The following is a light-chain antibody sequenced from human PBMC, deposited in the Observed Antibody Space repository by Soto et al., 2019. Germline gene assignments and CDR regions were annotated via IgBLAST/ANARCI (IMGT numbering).Light chain of an antibody. CDR1: QGISSY. CDR3: QQLNTSPQRLS. CDR2: AAS. V-gene: IGKV1-9*01. Sequence: DIQLTQSPSFLSASVGDRVTITCRASQGISSYLAWYQQKPGKAPKLLIYAASTLQRGVPSRFSGSGSGTEFTLTISSLQPEDFATYFCQQLNTSPQRLSFGGGTKVEIK. J-gene: IGKJ4*01.